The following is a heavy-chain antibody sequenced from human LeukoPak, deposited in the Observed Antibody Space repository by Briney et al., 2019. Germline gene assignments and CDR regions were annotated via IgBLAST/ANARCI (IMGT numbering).Heavy chain of an antibody. D-gene: IGHD4-17*01. J-gene: IGHJ4*02. Sequence: GGSLRLSCAASGFTFSSYSMNWVRQAPGKGLEWVSSISSSSSCIYYADSVKGRFTISRDNAKNSLYLQMNSLRAEDTAVYYCARTTTVTTSSYGYWGQGTLVTVSS. CDR2: ISSSSSCI. V-gene: IGHV3-21*01. CDR3: ARTTTVTTSSYGY. CDR1: GFTFSSYS.